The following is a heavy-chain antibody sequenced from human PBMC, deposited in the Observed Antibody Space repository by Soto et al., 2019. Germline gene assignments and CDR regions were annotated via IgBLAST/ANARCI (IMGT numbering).Heavy chain of an antibody. CDR2: LSYDGSNK. CDR3: AKDLDDDYGDYGCIDY. V-gene: IGHV3-30*18. Sequence: GGSLRLSCAASGFTFSSYGMHWVRQAPGKGLEWVAVLSYDGSNKFYSDSVKGRFTISRDNSKNTLYLQMNSLRAEDTAVYYCAKDLDDDYGDYGCIDYWGQGTLVTVSS. CDR1: GFTFSSYG. J-gene: IGHJ4*02. D-gene: IGHD4-17*01.